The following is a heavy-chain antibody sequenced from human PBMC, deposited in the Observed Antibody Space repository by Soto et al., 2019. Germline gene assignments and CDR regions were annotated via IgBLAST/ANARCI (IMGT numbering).Heavy chain of an antibody. CDR2: IYYSGST. Sequence: PSETLSLTCAVSGYSISSGCYWGWIRQPPGKGLEWIGSIYYSGSTYHNPSLKSRVTMSVDTSKNQFSLKLSSVTAADTAVYYCARGNSGSYSPIDYWGQGTLVTVSS. CDR3: ARGNSGSYSPIDY. V-gene: IGHV4-38-2*01. CDR1: GYSISSGCY. J-gene: IGHJ4*02. D-gene: IGHD1-26*01.